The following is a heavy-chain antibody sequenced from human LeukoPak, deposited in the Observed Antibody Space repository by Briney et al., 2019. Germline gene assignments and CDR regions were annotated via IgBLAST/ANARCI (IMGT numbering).Heavy chain of an antibody. J-gene: IGHJ3*02. CDR1: GFTFSSYA. CDR2: ISGSGGST. Sequence: PGGSLRLSCAASGFTFSSYAMSWVRQAPGKGLEWVSAISGSGGSTYYADSVKGRFTISRDNSKNTLYLQMNSLRAEDTAVYYCAKDSAVYSGSLEAFDIWGQGTMVTVSS. CDR3: AKDSAVYSGSLEAFDI. D-gene: IGHD1-26*01. V-gene: IGHV3-23*01.